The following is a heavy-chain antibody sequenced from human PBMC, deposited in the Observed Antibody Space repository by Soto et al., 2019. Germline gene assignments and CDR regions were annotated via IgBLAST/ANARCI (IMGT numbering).Heavy chain of an antibody. CDR2: IIPILGIA. CDR1: GGTFSSYT. CDR3: AFLRVELGTPYYFDS. D-gene: IGHD1-7*01. V-gene: IGHV1-69*02. Sequence: QVQLVQSGAEVKKPGSSVKVSCKASGGTFSSYTISWVRQAPGQGLEWMGRIIPILGIANYAQKFQGRVTIXXDXANXTAYMALSSLRSEDTAVYCCAFLRVELGTPYYFDSWGQGTLVTVSS. J-gene: IGHJ4*02.